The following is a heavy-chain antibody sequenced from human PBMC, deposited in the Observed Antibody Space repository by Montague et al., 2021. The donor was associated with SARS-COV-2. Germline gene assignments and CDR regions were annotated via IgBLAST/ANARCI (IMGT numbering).Heavy chain of an antibody. Sequence: TLSLTCTISGGSLKIDSSYWSWVRQPAGKGLEWIGRIFSGGSPDYGPSLKSRVAISLDTSNYRFSLRLTSVTAADTAVYFCARGGNSFDDWGQGILVTVSS. J-gene: IGHJ4*02. V-gene: IGHV4-61*02. CDR1: GGSLKIDSSY. CDR3: ARGGNSFDD. CDR2: IFSGGSP.